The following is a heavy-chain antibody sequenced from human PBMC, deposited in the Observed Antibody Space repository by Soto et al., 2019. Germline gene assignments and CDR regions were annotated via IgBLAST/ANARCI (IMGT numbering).Heavy chain of an antibody. CDR3: AREYYSSGTH. CDR2: ISENGGIT. D-gene: IGHD3-10*01. V-gene: IGHV3-74*01. CDR1: GFTFITYW. J-gene: IGHJ1*01. Sequence: PGGSLRLSCAASGFTFITYWMQWVRQVPGEGLVWVSSISENGGITTYADSVKGRFTISRDNAKNTLYLQMNGLRVEDTAIYYCAREYYSSGTHWGQGTLVTVSS.